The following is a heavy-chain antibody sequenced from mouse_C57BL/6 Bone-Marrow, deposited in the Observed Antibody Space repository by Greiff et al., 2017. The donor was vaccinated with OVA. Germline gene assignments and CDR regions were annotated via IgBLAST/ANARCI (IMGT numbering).Heavy chain of an antibody. D-gene: IGHD2-4*01. J-gene: IGHJ3*01. CDR3: ASYYDYDGYYFDY. CDR2: IYPGDGDT. Sequence: QVQLQQSGPELVKPGASVKISCKASGYAFSSSWMNWVKQRPGKGLEWIGRIYPGDGDTNYNGKFKGKATLTADKSSSTAYMQLSSLTSEDSAVYFCASYYDYDGYYFDYWGQGTLVTVSA. V-gene: IGHV1-82*01. CDR1: GYAFSSSW.